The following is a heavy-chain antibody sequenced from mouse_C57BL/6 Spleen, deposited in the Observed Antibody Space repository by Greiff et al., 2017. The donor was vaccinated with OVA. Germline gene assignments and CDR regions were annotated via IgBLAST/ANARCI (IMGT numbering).Heavy chain of an antibody. Sequence: QVHVKQSGAELARPGASVKLSCKASGYTFTSYGISWVKQRPGQGLEWIGEIYPRSGNTYYNEKFKGKATLTADKSSSTAYMELRSLTSEDSAVYFCARGDYYGSSYDYAMDYWGQGTSVTVSS. J-gene: IGHJ4*01. V-gene: IGHV1-81*01. D-gene: IGHD1-1*01. CDR1: GYTFTSYG. CDR2: IYPRSGNT. CDR3: ARGDYYGSSYDYAMDY.